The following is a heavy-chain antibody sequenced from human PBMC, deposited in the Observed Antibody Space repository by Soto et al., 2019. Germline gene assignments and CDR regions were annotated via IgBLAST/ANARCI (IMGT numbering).Heavy chain of an antibody. V-gene: IGHV5-51*01. CDR3: ARYSSSWYSSVGDYYYGMDV. CDR2: IYPGDSDT. J-gene: IGHJ6*02. Sequence: PVESLTISCNCSGYSFTSYGSGWVRQLPGKGLEWMGIIYPGDSDTRYSPSFQGQVTISADKSISTAYLQWSSLKASDTAMYYCARYSSSWYSSVGDYYYGMDVWGQGTTVTVSS. D-gene: IGHD6-13*01. CDR1: GYSFTSYG.